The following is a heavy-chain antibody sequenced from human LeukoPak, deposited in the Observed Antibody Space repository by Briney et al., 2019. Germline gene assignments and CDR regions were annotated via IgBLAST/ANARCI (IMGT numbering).Heavy chain of an antibody. V-gene: IGHV1-8*01. D-gene: IGHD2-2*02. CDR3: ARDSGHAPYQLLYGYSSGFGLDY. CDR2: MNPNSGNT. J-gene: IGHJ4*02. CDR1: GYTFTSYD. Sequence: ASVKVSCKASGYTFTSYDINWVRQATGQGLEWMGWMNPNSGNTGYAQKFQGRVTMTRNTSISTAYMELSSVTAADTAVYYCARDSGHAPYQLLYGYSSGFGLDYWGQGTLVTVSS.